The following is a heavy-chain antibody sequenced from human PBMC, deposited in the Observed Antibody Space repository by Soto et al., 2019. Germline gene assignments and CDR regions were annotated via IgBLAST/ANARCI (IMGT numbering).Heavy chain of an antibody. CDR3: ARVATRLRSIGVLEY. J-gene: IGHJ4*02. Sequence: QVQLVQSGGGVVQPGTSLRLSCKASGFIFRDYLIHWVRQAPGKGLEWLAVLSFDGTAEYYADSTRGRFTISRDIAKSTTDLVINNVRREATAMYYCARVATRLRSIGVLEYWGQGTLVTVSS. CDR2: LSFDGTAE. V-gene: IGHV3-30*03. CDR1: GFIFRDYL. D-gene: IGHD3-3*01.